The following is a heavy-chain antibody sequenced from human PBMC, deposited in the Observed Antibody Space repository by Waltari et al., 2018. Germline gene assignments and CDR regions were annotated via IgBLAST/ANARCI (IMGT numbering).Heavy chain of an antibody. D-gene: IGHD1-26*01. CDR3: ARHEGSYYAFDI. CDR2: IYYRGST. V-gene: IGHV4-39*01. J-gene: IGHJ3*02. Sequence: QLQLQESGPGLVKPSETLSLTCTVSGGSISSSSYYWGWIRQPPGKGLEWIGSIYYRGSTYYNPSIKSRVTISVDTSKNQFSLKLSAVTAADTAVYYCARHEGSYYAFDIWGQGTMVTVSS. CDR1: GGSISSSSYY.